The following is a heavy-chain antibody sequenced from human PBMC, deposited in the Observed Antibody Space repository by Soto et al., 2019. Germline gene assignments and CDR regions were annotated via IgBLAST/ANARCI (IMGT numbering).Heavy chain of an antibody. CDR3: ARQNTYGSFYYYAMDV. Sequence: GESLKISCKGSGYSFTRYWIGWVRQMPGKGLEWMGIIYPGDSDTRYTPSFQGQVTISADKSISTAYLQWSSLKASDTAMYYCARQNTYGSFYYYAMDVWGQGTTVTVSS. CDR2: IYPGDSDT. CDR1: GYSFTRYW. V-gene: IGHV5-51*01. J-gene: IGHJ6*02. D-gene: IGHD5-18*01.